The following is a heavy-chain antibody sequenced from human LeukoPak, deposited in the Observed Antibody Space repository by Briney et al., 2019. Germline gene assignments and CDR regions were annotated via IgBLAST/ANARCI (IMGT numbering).Heavy chain of an antibody. D-gene: IGHD6-19*01. CDR3: AASGSSGWYYPNY. V-gene: IGHV1-69*01. CDR1: GGTFSSYA. CDR2: IIPIFGTA. J-gene: IGHJ4*02. Sequence: ASVKVSCKASGGTFSSYAISWVRQAPGQGLEWMGGIIPIFGTANYAQKFQGRVTITADESTSTAYMELSSLRSEDTAVYYCAASGSSGWYYPNYWGQGTLVTVSS.